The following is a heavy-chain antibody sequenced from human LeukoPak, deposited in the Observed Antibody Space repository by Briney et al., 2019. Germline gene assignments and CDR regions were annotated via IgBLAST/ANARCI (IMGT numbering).Heavy chain of an antibody. CDR2: ISGSGGSR. D-gene: IGHD6-13*01. CDR3: AKSSPIAAAGEVSDF. CDR1: GFTFSSYA. Sequence: GGSLRLSCAASGFTFSSYAMSWVRQAPGKGLEWLSAISGSGGSRYYAGSLKGRFTISRDNSKSTLYLQMNSLSAEDTAVYYCAKSSPIAAAGEVSDFWGQGTLVTVSS. J-gene: IGHJ4*02. V-gene: IGHV3-23*01.